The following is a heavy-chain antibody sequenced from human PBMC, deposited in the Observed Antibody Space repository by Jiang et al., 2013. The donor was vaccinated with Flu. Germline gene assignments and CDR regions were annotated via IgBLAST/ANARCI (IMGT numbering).Heavy chain of an antibody. CDR2: IDYSGST. CDR3: ARAPGDRYCSTTGCYSAIYYFDY. J-gene: IGHJ4*02. CDR1: GGSISSYY. V-gene: IGHV4-59*01. Sequence: PGLVKPSETLSLTCTVSGGSISSYYWSWIRQPPGKGLEWIGYIDYSGSTNYNPSLKSRVTISVDTSKNQFSLNLSSVTAADTAVYYCARAPGDRYCSTTGCYSAIYYFDYWGQGTLVTVSS. D-gene: IGHD2-2*02.